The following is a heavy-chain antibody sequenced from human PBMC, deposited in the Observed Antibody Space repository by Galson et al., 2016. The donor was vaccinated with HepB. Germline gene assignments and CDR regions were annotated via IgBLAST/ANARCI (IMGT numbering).Heavy chain of an antibody. D-gene: IGHD5-18*01. CDR1: GGTFNNYA. Sequence: SVKVSCKASGGTFNNYAMNWVRQAPGQGLEWMGGIIPMFGTVKYAETFKGRVTITADESTRTAYMELSSLGSEDTAVYYCARDRLDTAMVAPNAFDIWGQGTMVTVSA. CDR2: IIPMFGTV. V-gene: IGHV1-69*13. J-gene: IGHJ3*02. CDR3: ARDRLDTAMVAPNAFDI.